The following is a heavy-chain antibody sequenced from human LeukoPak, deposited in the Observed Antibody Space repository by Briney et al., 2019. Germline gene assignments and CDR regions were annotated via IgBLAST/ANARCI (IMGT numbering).Heavy chain of an antibody. J-gene: IGHJ4*02. D-gene: IGHD3-3*01. CDR2: IYTSGST. V-gene: IGHV4-4*07. Sequence: PSETLSLTCTVSGGSISSYYWSWIRQPAAKGLEWIGRIYTSGSTKYNPSLKSRVTMSVDTSKNQFSLKLSSVTAADTAVYYCAREMGDFWSAPYFDYWGQGTLVTVSS. CDR3: AREMGDFWSAPYFDY. CDR1: GGSISSYY.